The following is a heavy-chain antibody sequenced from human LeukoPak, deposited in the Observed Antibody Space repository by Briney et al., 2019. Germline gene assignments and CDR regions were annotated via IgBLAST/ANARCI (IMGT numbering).Heavy chain of an antibody. CDR2: FHYGGST. J-gene: IGHJ6*03. Sequence: PSETLSLTCTVSSGSMSTSSDFWGWIRQPPGQGLEWIGSFHYGGSTYYNPSLKSRVTISVDTSKNQFSLKLSSVTAADTAVYYCASSMYSSGWYQGPMYYMDVWGKGTTVTISS. CDR3: ASSMYSSGWYQGPMYYMDV. CDR1: SGSMSTSSDF. D-gene: IGHD6-19*01. V-gene: IGHV4-39*07.